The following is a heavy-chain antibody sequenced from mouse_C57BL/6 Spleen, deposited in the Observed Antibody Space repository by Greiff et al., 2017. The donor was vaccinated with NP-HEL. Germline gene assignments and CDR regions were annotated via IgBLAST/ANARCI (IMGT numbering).Heavy chain of an antibody. D-gene: IGHD2-3*01. Sequence: QVQLQQSGAELVKPGASVKLSCKASGYTFTEYTIHWVKQRSGQGLEWIGWFYPGSGSIKYNEKFKDKATLTADKSSSTVYMELSRLTSEDSAVYFCARHEETYDGYYSYAMDYWGQGTSVTVSS. CDR1: GYTFTEYT. CDR2: FYPGSGSI. CDR3: ARHEETYDGYYSYAMDY. V-gene: IGHV1-62-2*01. J-gene: IGHJ4*01.